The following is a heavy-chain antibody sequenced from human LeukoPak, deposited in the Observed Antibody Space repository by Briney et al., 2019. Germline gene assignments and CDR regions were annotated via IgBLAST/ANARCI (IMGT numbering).Heavy chain of an antibody. V-gene: IGHV3-30*03. D-gene: IGHD1-26*01. J-gene: IGHJ4*02. Sequence: GGSLGLSCAASGFTFSSYGMHWVRQAPGKGLEWVAVISYDGSNKYYADSVKGRFTISRDNAKNSLYLQMNSLRAEDTAVYYCARDSGSYHLDYWGQGTLVTVSS. CDR1: GFTFSSYG. CDR2: ISYDGSNK. CDR3: ARDSGSYHLDY.